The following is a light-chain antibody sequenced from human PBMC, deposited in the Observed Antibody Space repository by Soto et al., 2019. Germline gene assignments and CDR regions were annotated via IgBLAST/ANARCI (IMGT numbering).Light chain of an antibody. V-gene: IGKV1-39*01. CDR3: QQYYSYPRT. J-gene: IGKJ1*01. CDR1: QSISSY. CDR2: AAS. Sequence: DIQMTQSPSSLSSSVGDRVTITCRASQSISSYLNWYQQKPGKAPKLLIYAASSLQSGVPSRFSGSGSGTDFTLTISCLQSEDFATYYCQQYYSYPRTVGQGTKVDI.